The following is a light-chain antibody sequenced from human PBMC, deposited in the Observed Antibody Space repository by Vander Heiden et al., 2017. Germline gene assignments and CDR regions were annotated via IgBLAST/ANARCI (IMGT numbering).Light chain of an antibody. Sequence: DIQMTQSPSTLSASVGDRVTITCRASQSISSWLAWYQQKPGKAPKLLIYKASSLESGVPSRFSGSGSGTEFTLTISSLQPDDFATYYCQQDNSWWTFGQGTKVEIK. CDR3: QQDNSWWT. CDR2: KAS. CDR1: QSISSW. J-gene: IGKJ1*01. V-gene: IGKV1-5*03.